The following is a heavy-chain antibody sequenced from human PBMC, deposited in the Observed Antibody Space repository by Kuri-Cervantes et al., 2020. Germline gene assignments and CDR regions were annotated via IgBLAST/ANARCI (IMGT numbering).Heavy chain of an antibody. CDR1: GGSISSGYY. V-gene: IGHV4-38-2*02. CDR2: IYHSGST. J-gene: IGHJ6*03. Sequence: GSLRLSCTVSGGSISSGYYWGWIRQPPGKGLEWIGSIYHSGSTYYNPSLKSRVTISVDTSKDQFSLKLSSVTAADTAVYYCAREGDYGDYYMDVWGKGTTVTVSS. D-gene: IGHD4-17*01. CDR3: AREGDYGDYYMDV.